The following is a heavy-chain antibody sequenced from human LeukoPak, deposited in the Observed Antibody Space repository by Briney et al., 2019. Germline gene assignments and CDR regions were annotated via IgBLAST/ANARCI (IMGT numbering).Heavy chain of an antibody. CDR2: IYPGGSDT. V-gene: IGHV5-51*01. Sequence: GESLKISCKGSGYSFTSYWIGWVRQMPGKGLEWMGIIYPGGSDTRYSPSFQGQVTISADKSISTAYLQWSSLKASDTAMYYCARLPVGYSSSWYPFDYWGQGTLVTVSS. D-gene: IGHD6-13*01. CDR3: ARLPVGYSSSWYPFDY. CDR1: GYSFTSYW. J-gene: IGHJ4*02.